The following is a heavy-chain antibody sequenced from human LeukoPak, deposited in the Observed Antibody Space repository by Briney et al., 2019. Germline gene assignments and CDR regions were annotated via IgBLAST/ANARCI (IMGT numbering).Heavy chain of an antibody. Sequence: PSETLSLTCTVSGGSISSYYWSWIRQSPEKGLEWIGYIYYSGSTNYNPSLRSRVTISLDASKNQFSLHLSSVTAADTAMYYCARGAWGFDPWGQGTLVTVSS. CDR2: IYYSGST. D-gene: IGHD1-26*01. CDR1: GGSISSYY. CDR3: ARGAWGFDP. V-gene: IGHV4-59*01. J-gene: IGHJ5*02.